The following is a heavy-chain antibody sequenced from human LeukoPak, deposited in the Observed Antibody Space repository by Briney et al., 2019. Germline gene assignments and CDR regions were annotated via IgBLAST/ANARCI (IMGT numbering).Heavy chain of an antibody. CDR2: ISSSGSTT. CDR3: ARDTPGEGIDY. CDR1: GFTFSTYG. D-gene: IGHD2-15*01. V-gene: IGHV3-48*03. J-gene: IGHJ4*02. Sequence: PGGSLRLACGAPGFTFSTYGLNWLRQAPGKGLEWVSYISSSGSTTYYADSVKGRFTISRDNAKSTSYLQMHSLRAEDSAVYYCARDTPGEGIDYWGQGTLVTVSS.